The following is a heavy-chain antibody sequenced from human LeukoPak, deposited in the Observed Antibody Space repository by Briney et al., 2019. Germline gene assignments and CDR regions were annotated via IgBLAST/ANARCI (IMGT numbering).Heavy chain of an antibody. D-gene: IGHD3-22*01. CDR1: GGSISSYF. Sequence: PSATLSLTCTVSGGSISSYFWSWIRQSPGKGLEWIGYVYYSGTTNYNPSLKSRVTISVDTSKNQFSLELSSVTAADTAMYYCARDGSNYYDSCWFDPWGQGTLVTVSS. CDR2: VYYSGTT. J-gene: IGHJ5*02. V-gene: IGHV4-59*01. CDR3: ARDGSNYYDSCWFDP.